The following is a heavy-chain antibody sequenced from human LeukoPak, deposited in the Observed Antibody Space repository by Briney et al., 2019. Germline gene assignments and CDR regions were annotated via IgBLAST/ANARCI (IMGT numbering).Heavy chain of an antibody. CDR3: ARGDRVAGTFPFDY. V-gene: IGHV4-34*01. CDR2: INHSGSI. CDR1: GGSFSGYY. Sequence: PSETLSLTCAVYGGSFSGYYWSWIRQPPGKGLEWIGEINHSGSINYNPSLKSRVTISVDTSKNQFSLKLSSVTAADTAVYYCARGDRVAGTFPFDYWGQGTLVTVSS. J-gene: IGHJ4*02. D-gene: IGHD6-19*01.